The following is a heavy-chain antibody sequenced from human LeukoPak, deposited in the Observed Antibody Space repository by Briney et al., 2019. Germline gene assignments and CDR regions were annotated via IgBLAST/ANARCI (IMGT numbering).Heavy chain of an antibody. CDR2: ISSRGSTI. J-gene: IGHJ3*02. V-gene: IGHV3-11*01. CDR3: ARDRGFSGMAFDI. Sequence: PGGSLRLSCAASGFTFSDYYMSWIRQAPGKGLEWVSYISSRGSTIYYADSVKGRFTISRDNAKNSLYLQMNSLRAEDTAAYYCARDRGFSGMAFDIWGQGTMVTVSS. D-gene: IGHD1-26*01. CDR1: GFTFSDYY.